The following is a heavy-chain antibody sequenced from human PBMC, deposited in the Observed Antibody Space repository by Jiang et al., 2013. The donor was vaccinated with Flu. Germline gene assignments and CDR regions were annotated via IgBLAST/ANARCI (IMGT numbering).Heavy chain of an antibody. CDR3: ARGEDFWSGYYYYGMDV. CDR2: INPSGGST. D-gene: IGHD3-3*01. J-gene: IGHJ6*02. V-gene: IGHV1-46*03. Sequence: GQGLEWMGIINPSGGSTSYAQKFQGRVTMTRDTSTSTVYMELSSLRSEDTAVYYCARGEDFWSGYYYYGMDVWGQGTTVTVSS.